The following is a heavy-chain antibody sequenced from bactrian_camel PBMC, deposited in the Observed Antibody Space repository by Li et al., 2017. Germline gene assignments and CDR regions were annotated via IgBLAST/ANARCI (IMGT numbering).Heavy chain of an antibody. J-gene: IGHJ4*01. V-gene: IGHV3S63*01. D-gene: IGHD4*01. CDR3: ALVPRDLYIEYGPRCFANAGW. Sequence: QLVESGGGSVQAGGSLRLSCVLIGYTYSYPYMGWFRQAPGTEREGIAAISTTNGRTIYAEAVKGRFTISQDNAKNTVYLHMNSLKAEDTAVYYCALVPRDLYIEYGPRCFANAGWWGQGTQVTVS. CDR2: ISTTNGRT. CDR1: GYTYSYPY.